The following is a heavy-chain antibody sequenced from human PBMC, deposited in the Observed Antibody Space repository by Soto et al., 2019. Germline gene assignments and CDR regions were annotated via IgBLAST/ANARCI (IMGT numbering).Heavy chain of an antibody. Sequence: QLKLVQSGAEVKKPGSSVKVSCKASGGTFSSYAISWVRQAPGQGLEWMGGIIPIFGTANYAQKFQGGVTITAGESTSTAYRELGSRISEDTAVDFCASCGSSSNYYGMDVWGQGTTVTVSS. CDR3: ASCGSSSNYYGMDV. D-gene: IGHD6-6*01. J-gene: IGHJ6*02. V-gene: IGHV1-69*01. CDR1: GGTFSSYA. CDR2: IIPIFGTA.